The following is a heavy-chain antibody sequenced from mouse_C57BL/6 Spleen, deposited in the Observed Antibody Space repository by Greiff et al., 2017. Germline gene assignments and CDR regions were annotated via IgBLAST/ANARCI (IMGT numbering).Heavy chain of an antibody. J-gene: IGHJ2*01. CDR1: GYAFTNYL. Sequence: VKLQESGAELVRPGTSVKVSCKASGYAFTNYLIEWVKQRPGQGLEWIGVINPGSGGTNYNEKFKGKGTLTADKSSSTAYLQRSSLTSEDSAVYFCASSYPSGDYWGQGTTRTVSS. CDR3: ASSYPSGDY. D-gene: IGHD1-3*01. V-gene: IGHV1-54*01. CDR2: INPGSGGT.